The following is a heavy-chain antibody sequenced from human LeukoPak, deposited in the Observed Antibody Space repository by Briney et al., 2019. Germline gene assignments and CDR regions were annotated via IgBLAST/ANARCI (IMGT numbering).Heavy chain of an antibody. CDR2: ISGYNGNT. Sequence: GASVKVSCKASGYTFIRYGINWVRQAPGQGLEWMGWISGYNGNTDKAQKLQGRVTLTTATPTNTAYMDLRSLKSDDTAVYYCARGYCSSTTCLYFDNWGQGTPVTVSS. J-gene: IGHJ4*02. CDR3: ARGYCSSTTCLYFDN. V-gene: IGHV1-18*01. CDR1: GYTFIRYG. D-gene: IGHD2-2*01.